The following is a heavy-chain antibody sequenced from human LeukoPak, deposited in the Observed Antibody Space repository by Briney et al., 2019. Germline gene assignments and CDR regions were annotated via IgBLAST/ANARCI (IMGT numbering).Heavy chain of an antibody. Sequence: SETLSLTCTVSGGSVSSGSYFWSWIRQPPGKGLEWIGFIYYNGNTNSSPSLKSRVTISVDTSKSQFSLKLTSVTAADTAVYYCARGYRSSWYQVDYWGQRTLVTVSS. CDR1: GGSVSSGSYF. V-gene: IGHV4-61*01. D-gene: IGHD6-13*01. CDR3: ARGYRSSWYQVDY. J-gene: IGHJ4*02. CDR2: IYYNGNT.